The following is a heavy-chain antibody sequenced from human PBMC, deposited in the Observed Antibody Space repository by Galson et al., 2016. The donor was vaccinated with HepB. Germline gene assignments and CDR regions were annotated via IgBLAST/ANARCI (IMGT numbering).Heavy chain of an antibody. CDR1: GGLFSGFY. V-gene: IGHV4-34*01. Sequence: ETLSLTCSLNGGLFSGFYWNWIRQPPGKGPEWIGEIHHSGNTNYNPSLKSRVTISIDTSKNQFFLRLTSVTAADTAVYYCARGRQQLARGSVYFDPWGQGTPVTVSS. D-gene: IGHD1-1*01. J-gene: IGHJ5*02. CDR3: ARGRQQLARGSVYFDP. CDR2: IHHSGNT.